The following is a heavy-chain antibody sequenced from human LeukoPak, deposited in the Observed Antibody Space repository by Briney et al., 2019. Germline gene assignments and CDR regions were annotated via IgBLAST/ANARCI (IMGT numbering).Heavy chain of an antibody. V-gene: IGHV3-23*01. CDR3: ANSYYYDSSGLLYYFDY. D-gene: IGHD3-22*01. CDR2: ISGSGGST. J-gene: IGHJ4*02. Sequence: GGSLRLSCAVTGFTFSSYAMSWVRQAPGKGLEWVSAISGSGGSTYYADSVKGRFTISRDNSKNTLYLQMNSLRAEDTAVYYCANSYYYDSSGLLYYFDYWGQGTLVTVSS. CDR1: GFTFSSYA.